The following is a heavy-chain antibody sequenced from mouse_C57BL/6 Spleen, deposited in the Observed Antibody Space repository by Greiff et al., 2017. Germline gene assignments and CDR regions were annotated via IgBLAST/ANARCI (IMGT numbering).Heavy chain of an antibody. CDR2: INYDGSST. Sequence: EVKLVESEGGLVQPGSSMKLSCTASGFTFSDYYMAWVRQVPEKGLEWVANINYDGSSTYYLDSLKSRFIISRDNAKNILYLQMSSLKTEDTATYYCARGGGYGSYFDYWGQGTTLTVSS. CDR3: ARGGGYGSYFDY. CDR1: GFTFSDYY. V-gene: IGHV5-16*01. J-gene: IGHJ2*01. D-gene: IGHD1-1*01.